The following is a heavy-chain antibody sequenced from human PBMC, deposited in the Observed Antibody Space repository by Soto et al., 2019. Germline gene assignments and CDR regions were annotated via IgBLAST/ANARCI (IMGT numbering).Heavy chain of an antibody. CDR2: IYYSGST. J-gene: IGHJ5*02. V-gene: IGHV4-59*01. Sequence: SETLSLTCTVSGGSISNYYWTWIRQPPGKGLEWIGYIYYSGSTNYNPSLKSRVTISVDTSKNQFSLTLSSVTAAETAVYYCAKLPWPDYGRILVPWGQGTLVTAPS. D-gene: IGHD4-17*01. CDR3: AKLPWPDYGRILVP. CDR1: GGSISNYY.